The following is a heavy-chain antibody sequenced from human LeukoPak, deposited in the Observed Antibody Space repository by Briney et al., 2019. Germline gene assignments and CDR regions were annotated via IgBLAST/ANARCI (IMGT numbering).Heavy chain of an antibody. V-gene: IGHV1-69*06. Sequence: SVKVSCKASGGTFSSYAISWVRQAPGQGLEWMGGIIPIFGTASYAQKFQGRVTITADKSTSTAYMELSSLRSEDTAVYYCASFNWNAPGAFDIWGQGTMVTVSS. CDR2: IIPIFGTA. D-gene: IGHD1-1*01. J-gene: IGHJ3*02. CDR3: ASFNWNAPGAFDI. CDR1: GGTFSSYA.